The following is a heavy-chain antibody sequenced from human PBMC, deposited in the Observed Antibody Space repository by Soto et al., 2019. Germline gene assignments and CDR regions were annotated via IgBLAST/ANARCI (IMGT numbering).Heavy chain of an antibody. CDR3: AKGVATAVPALDY. J-gene: IGHJ4*02. CDR2: VSWNSGAK. CDR1: GFPFSDYS. Sequence: EVQLVESGGGLVQPGGSLRLSCAASGFPFSDYSMNWVRQAPEKGLEWVSSVSWNSGAKLYADSVKGRFAISRDSAKKSVYLQMNSLRPDDTAFYYCAKGVATAVPALDYWGQGTLVTVSS. V-gene: IGHV3-48*01. D-gene: IGHD2-21*02.